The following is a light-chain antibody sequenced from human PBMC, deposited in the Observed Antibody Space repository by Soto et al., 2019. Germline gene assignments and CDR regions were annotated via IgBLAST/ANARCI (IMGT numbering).Light chain of an antibody. Sequence: QSVLTQPPSASGTPGQRVTISCSGSSSNIGTNTVNWYQQLPGTAPKLLIYNNNQRPSGVPDRFSGSKSGTSASLAISGLQSDIEADYYCQSFDSSLSPCYVFGTGTKVTVL. CDR3: QSFDSSLSPCYV. V-gene: IGLV1-44*01. CDR1: SSNIGTNT. CDR2: NNN. J-gene: IGLJ1*01.